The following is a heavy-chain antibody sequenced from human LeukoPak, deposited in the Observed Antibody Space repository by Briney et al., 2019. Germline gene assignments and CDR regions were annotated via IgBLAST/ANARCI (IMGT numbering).Heavy chain of an antibody. D-gene: IGHD6-13*01. CDR1: GGSISSSNW. CDR3: ARRDTGGYSSSWYSFRY. CDR2: IYHSGST. V-gene: IGHV4-4*02. Sequence: SETLSLTCAVSGGSISSSNWWSWVRQPPGNGLEWIGEIYHSGSTNYNPSLKSRVTISVDKSKNQFSLKLSSVTAADTAVYYCARRDTGGYSSSWYSFRYWGQGTLVTVSS. J-gene: IGHJ4*02.